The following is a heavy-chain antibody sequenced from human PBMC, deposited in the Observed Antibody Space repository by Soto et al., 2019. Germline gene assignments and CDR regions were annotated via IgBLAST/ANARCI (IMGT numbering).Heavy chain of an antibody. Sequence: LRLSCAASGFTFSSYAMSWVRQAPGKGLEWVSAISGSGGSTYYADSVKGRFTISRDNSKNTLYLQMNSLRAEDTAVYYCAKDIAAAGYFDYWGQGTLVTVSS. CDR3: AKDIAAAGYFDY. D-gene: IGHD6-13*01. V-gene: IGHV3-23*01. CDR2: ISGSGGST. J-gene: IGHJ4*02. CDR1: GFTFSSYA.